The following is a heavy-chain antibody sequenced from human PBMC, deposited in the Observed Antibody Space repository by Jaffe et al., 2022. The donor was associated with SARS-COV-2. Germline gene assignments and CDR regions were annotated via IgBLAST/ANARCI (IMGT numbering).Heavy chain of an antibody. CDR2: IFYIGSA. D-gene: IGHD1-26*01. CDR3: ARQGSGYFQQ. J-gene: IGHJ1*01. Sequence: QMQLQESGPGLVKPSETLSLTCTVSGDSISSSSYFWVWIRQPPGEGLEYIGSIFYIGSAFYNPSLKSRVSLSIDTSKNQFSLKLTSVTAADTAVYYCARQGSGYFQQWGLGTLITVSS. CDR1: GDSISSSSYF. V-gene: IGHV4-39*01.